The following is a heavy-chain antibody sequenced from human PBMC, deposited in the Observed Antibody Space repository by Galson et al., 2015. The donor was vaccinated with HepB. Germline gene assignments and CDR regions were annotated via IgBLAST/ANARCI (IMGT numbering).Heavy chain of an antibody. V-gene: IGHV1-69*06. Sequence: SVKVSCKASGGTFSSYAISWVRQAPGQGPEWMGGIIPIFGTANYAQKFQGRVTITADKSTSTAYMELSSLRSEDTAVYYCASRYCTNGVCAYYYYYYGMDVWGQGTTVTVSS. CDR3: ASRYCTNGVCAYYYYYYGMDV. CDR1: GGTFSSYA. CDR2: IIPIFGTA. J-gene: IGHJ6*02. D-gene: IGHD2-8*01.